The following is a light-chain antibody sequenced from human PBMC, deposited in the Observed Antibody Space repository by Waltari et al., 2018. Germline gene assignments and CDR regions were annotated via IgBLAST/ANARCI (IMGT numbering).Light chain of an antibody. J-gene: IGKJ2*01. CDR1: QSISSSY. Sequence: EIVLTQSPGTVSFSPGERVTLSCRASQSISSSYLAWYQQKPGQAPRLLIHGASSRATGIPDRFSGGGSGTRFTLAISRLEPEDLAVYYCQHYGSSPPVTFGQGTKVEI. V-gene: IGKV3-20*01. CDR3: QHYGSSPPVT. CDR2: GAS.